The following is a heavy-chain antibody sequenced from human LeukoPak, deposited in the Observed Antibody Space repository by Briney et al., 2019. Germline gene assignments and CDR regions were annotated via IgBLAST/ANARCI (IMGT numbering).Heavy chain of an antibody. D-gene: IGHD3-10*01. V-gene: IGHV7-4-1*02. CDR1: GYTFTSYA. CDR3: ARAGNYYGSGSYYPSYYYYYGMDV. J-gene: IGHJ6*02. Sequence: GASVKVSCMASGYTFTSYAMNWVRQAPGQGLEWMGWINTNTGNPTYAQGFAGRFVFSLDTSVSTAYLQISSLKAEDTAVYYCARAGNYYGSGSYYPSYYYYYGMDVWGQGTTVTVSS. CDR2: INTNTGNP.